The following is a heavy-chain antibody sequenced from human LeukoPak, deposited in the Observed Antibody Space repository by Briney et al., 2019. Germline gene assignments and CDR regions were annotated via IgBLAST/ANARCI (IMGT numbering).Heavy chain of an antibody. J-gene: IGHJ6*02. V-gene: IGHV3-23*01. CDR3: AAAYFGMDQYYYGMDV. Sequence: PGGSLRLSCAASGFTFSSYAMNWVRQAPGKGLEWVSSISVIGGSTYYADSVRGQFTISRDNSKNTLYLQMNSLRAEDTGVYHCAAAYFGMDQYYYGMDVWGQGTTVTVSS. CDR2: ISVIGGST. D-gene: IGHD3-16*01. CDR1: GFTFSSYA.